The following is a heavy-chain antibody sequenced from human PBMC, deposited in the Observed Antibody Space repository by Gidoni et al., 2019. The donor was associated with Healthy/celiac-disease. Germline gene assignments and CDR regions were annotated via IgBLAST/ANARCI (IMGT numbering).Heavy chain of an antibody. Sequence: EVQLLESGGGLVQPGGSLRLSCAASGFTFSSDAMSWVRQAPGKGLEWVSAISGSGGSTYYADSVKGRFTISRDNSKNTLYLQMNSLRAEDTAVYYCAKDLQPGGQWLVPGGVFDYWGQGTLVTVSS. V-gene: IGHV3-23*01. CDR1: GFTFSSDA. J-gene: IGHJ4*02. CDR2: ISGSGGST. D-gene: IGHD6-19*01. CDR3: AKDLQPGGQWLVPGGVFDY.